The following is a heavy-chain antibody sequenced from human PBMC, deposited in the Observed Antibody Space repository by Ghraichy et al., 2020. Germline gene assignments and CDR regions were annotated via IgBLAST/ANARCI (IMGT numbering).Heavy chain of an antibody. CDR2: ILNNGVTT. CDR1: GFTFGSYA. D-gene: IGHD3-3*01. J-gene: IGHJ6*03. Sequence: GGSLRLSCAASGFTFGSYAMSWVRQAPGKGLEWVSTILNNGVTTYYKDSVKGRFTISRDTSKNTLSMQMSSLRAEDTVMYFCTKNRGGPMAEWHMDVWGRGTAVTVSS. V-gene: IGHV3-23*01. CDR3: TKNRGGPMAEWHMDV.